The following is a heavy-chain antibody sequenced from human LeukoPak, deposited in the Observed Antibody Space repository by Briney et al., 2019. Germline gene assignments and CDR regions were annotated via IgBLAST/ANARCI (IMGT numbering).Heavy chain of an antibody. Sequence: GGSLRLSCAASGFNFRNYWMTWVRQAPGKGLEWVANINQDGSEKYYVDSVKGRFTISRDDAEDLLYLQMNSLRAEDTAVYYCARELGYCSSSSCYTSLDAFDIWGQGTTVTVSS. J-gene: IGHJ3*02. V-gene: IGHV3-7*01. CDR1: GFNFRNYW. CDR3: ARELGYCSSSSCYTSLDAFDI. CDR2: INQDGSEK. D-gene: IGHD2-2*02.